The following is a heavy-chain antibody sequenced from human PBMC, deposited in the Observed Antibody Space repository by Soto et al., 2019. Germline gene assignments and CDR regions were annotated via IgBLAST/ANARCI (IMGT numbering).Heavy chain of an antibody. D-gene: IGHD2-15*01. CDR1: GYNFANYW. CDR2: IYPGNSDI. Sequence: PGESLKISCKGSGYNFANYWIGWVRQMPGKGLEWMGIIYPGNSDIRYSPSFQGQVTISADKSISTAYLQWRSLKASDTAMYYCARQQQDIGGPPIDFWGQGTLVTVSS. CDR3: ARQQQDIGGPPIDF. V-gene: IGHV5-51*01. J-gene: IGHJ4*02.